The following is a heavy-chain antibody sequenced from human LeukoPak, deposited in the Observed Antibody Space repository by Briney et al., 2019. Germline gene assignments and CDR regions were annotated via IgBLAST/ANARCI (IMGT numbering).Heavy chain of an antibody. CDR3: ARGLGFGVYYYYMDV. CDR2: INHSGST. Sequence: SETLSLTCVVYGGSFSGYYWSWIRQPPGKGLEWIGEINHSGSTNYNPSLKSRVTISVDTSKNQFSLKLSSVTAADTAVYYCARGLGFGVYYYYMDVWGKGTTVTVSS. V-gene: IGHV4-34*01. D-gene: IGHD3-10*01. J-gene: IGHJ6*03. CDR1: GGSFSGYY.